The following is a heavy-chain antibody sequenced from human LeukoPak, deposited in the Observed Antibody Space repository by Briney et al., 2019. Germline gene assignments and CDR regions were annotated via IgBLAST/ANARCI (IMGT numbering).Heavy chain of an antibody. CDR1: GFTFSSYA. CDR2: ISGSGGST. J-gene: IGHJ4*02. CDR3: ARAEQQLDLDY. Sequence: GGSLRLSCAASGFTFSSYAMSWVRQAPGKGLEWVSGISGSGGSTYYADSVKGRFTISRDNAKNSLYLQMNSLRAEDTAVYYCARAEQQLDLDYWGQGTLVTVSS. D-gene: IGHD6-13*01. V-gene: IGHV3-23*01.